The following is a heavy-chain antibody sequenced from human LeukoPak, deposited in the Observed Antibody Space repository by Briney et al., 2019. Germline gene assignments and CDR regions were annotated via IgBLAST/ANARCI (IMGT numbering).Heavy chain of an antibody. J-gene: IGHJ4*02. CDR3: GKTTVGYSSGRYPGWPVDY. CDR2: IFGSGGSP. D-gene: IGHD2-15*01. CDR1: GFTFNSYA. V-gene: IGHV3-23*01. Sequence: GGSLRLSCAASGFTFNSYAMYWVRQAPGKGLEWISGIFGSGGSPHYADSVKDRFTISRDNSPEIVYLQLDSLRVEDTALYYCGKTTVGYSSGRYPGWPVDYWGQGAIVTV.